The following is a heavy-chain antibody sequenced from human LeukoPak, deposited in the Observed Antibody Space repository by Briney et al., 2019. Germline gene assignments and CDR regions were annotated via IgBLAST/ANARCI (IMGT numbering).Heavy chain of an antibody. CDR3: AKDIAPSAGAFDI. J-gene: IGHJ3*02. V-gene: IGHV3-9*01. Sequence: GGSLRLSCAASGFRFDDHAMHWVRQAPGKGLEWVSGISWNSGSIGYADSVKGRFTISRDNAKNSLYLQMNSLRAEGTALYYCAKDIAPSAGAFDIWGQGTMVTVSS. CDR1: GFRFDDHA. CDR2: ISWNSGSI.